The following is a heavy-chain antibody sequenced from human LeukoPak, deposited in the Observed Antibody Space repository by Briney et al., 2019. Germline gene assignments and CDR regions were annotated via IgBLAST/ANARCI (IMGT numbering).Heavy chain of an antibody. J-gene: IGHJ4*02. Sequence: SETLSLTCTVSGGSISSYYWSWIRQPAGKGLEWIGRIYTSGSTNYNPSLKSRVTMSVDTSKNQFSLKLSSVTAADAAVYYCGREVPATTLVDYWGQGTLVTVSS. CDR1: GGSISSYY. V-gene: IGHV4-4*07. CDR2: IYTSGST. D-gene: IGHD1-26*01. CDR3: GREVPATTLVDY.